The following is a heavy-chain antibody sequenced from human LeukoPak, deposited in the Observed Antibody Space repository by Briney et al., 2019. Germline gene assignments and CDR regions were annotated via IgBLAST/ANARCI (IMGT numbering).Heavy chain of an antibody. J-gene: IGHJ4*02. V-gene: IGHV4-39*01. D-gene: IGHD1-7*01. CDR3: TRQGSLGTSGYDY. CDR2: IYYSGST. CDR1: GGSISSGSYY. Sequence: SQTLSLTCTVSGGSISSGSYYWSWIRQPSGKGLEWIGSIYYSGSTYYNPSLKSRVTISVDTSKNQFSLKLSSVTAADTAVYYCTRQGSLGTSGYDYWGQGTLVTVSS.